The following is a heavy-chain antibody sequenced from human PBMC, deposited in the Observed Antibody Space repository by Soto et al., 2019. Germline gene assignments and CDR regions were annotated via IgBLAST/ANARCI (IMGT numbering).Heavy chain of an antibody. D-gene: IGHD5-18*01. CDR3: ASRGYSYGYLYYGMDV. V-gene: IGHV1-69*12. CDR1: GGTFSSYA. CDR2: IIPIFGTA. Sequence: QVQLVQSGAEVKKPGSSVKVSCKASGGTFSSYAISWVRQAPGQGLEWMGGIIPIFGTANHAQKFQGRVTITADESTSTAYMELSSLRSEDTAVYYCASRGYSYGYLYYGMDVWGQGTTVTVSS. J-gene: IGHJ6*02.